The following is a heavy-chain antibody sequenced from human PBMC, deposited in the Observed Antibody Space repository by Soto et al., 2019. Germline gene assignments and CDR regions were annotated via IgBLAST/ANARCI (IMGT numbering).Heavy chain of an antibody. CDR3: ARAGGYAYFDS. J-gene: IGHJ4*02. Sequence: SETLSLTCAVYGGSFSGYYWNWIRQPPGKGLEWIGEINHSGSTKYGPSLKSRVTISVDTPKNQFSLKLSFVTAADTAVYYCARAGGYAYFDSWGQGILVTVSS. D-gene: IGHD5-12*01. CDR2: INHSGST. CDR1: GGSFSGYY. V-gene: IGHV4-34*01.